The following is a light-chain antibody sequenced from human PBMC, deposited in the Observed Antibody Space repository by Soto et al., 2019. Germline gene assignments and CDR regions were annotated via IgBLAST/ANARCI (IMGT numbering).Light chain of an antibody. Sequence: QPVLTQPPSVSGAPGQRVTISCTGSSSNIGAGYDVHWYQRLPGTAPKVLIYNNNNRPSVVPDRFSGSKSGTSASLAITGLQAEDEADYYCQSYDSSLSGSYVFGTGTKLTVL. J-gene: IGLJ1*01. CDR3: QSYDSSLSGSYV. CDR1: SSNIGAGYD. V-gene: IGLV1-40*01. CDR2: NNN.